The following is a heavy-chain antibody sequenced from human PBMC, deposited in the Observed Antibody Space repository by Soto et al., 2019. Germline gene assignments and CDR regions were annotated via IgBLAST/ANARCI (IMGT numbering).Heavy chain of an antibody. CDR3: AKTYYDILTGYKETYYYYGMDV. V-gene: IGHV1-69*13. CDR1: GGTFSSYA. D-gene: IGHD3-9*01. J-gene: IGHJ6*02. CDR2: IIPIFGTA. Sequence: SVKVSCKASGGTFSSYAISWVRQAPGQGLEWMGGIIPIFGTANYAQKFQGRVTITADESTSTAYMELSSLRSEDTAVYYCAKTYYDILTGYKETYYYYGMDVWGQGTTVTVS.